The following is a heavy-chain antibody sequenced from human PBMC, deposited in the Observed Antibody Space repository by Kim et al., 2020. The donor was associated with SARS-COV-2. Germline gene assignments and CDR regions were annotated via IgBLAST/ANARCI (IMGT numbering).Heavy chain of an antibody. CDR1: GGSISSSSYY. D-gene: IGHD6-13*01. Sequence: SETLSLTCTVSGGSISSSSYYWGWIRQPPGKGLEWIGSIYYSGSTYYNPSLKSRVTISVDTSKNQFSLKLSSVTAADTAVYYCARHITGYSSFHYGMDVWGQGTTVTVSS. V-gene: IGHV4-39*01. CDR3: ARHITGYSSFHYGMDV. J-gene: IGHJ6*02. CDR2: IYYSGST.